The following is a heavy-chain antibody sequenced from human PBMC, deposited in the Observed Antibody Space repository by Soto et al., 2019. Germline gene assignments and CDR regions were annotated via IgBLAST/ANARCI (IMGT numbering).Heavy chain of an antibody. Sequence: QVQLVESGGGVVQPGRSLRLSCAASGFTFTTSAMHWVRQAPGKGLEWVAVISYDGGNKYYGDSVKGRFTISRDNSKSTLYLQMNSLRAGDTAVYYCARHQVSGVWEIDLWDQGTLVTVSS. V-gene: IGHV3-30-3*01. CDR2: ISYDGGNK. CDR3: ARHQVSGVWEIDL. J-gene: IGHJ5*02. D-gene: IGHD1-26*01. CDR1: GFTFTTSA.